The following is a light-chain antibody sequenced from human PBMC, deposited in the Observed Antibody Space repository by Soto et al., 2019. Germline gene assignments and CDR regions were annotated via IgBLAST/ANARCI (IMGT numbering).Light chain of an antibody. CDR3: SSYVGSNTFV. V-gene: IGLV2-8*01. CDR2: DVD. J-gene: IGLJ1*01. CDR1: SSDVGGYDS. Sequence: QSVLTQPPSASGSPGQSVTISCSGTSSDVGGYDSVSWYQHHPGKVPKLIIFDVDKWPSGAPDRFSGFKSGNTASLTVSGLRAEDEADYYGSSYVGSNTFVFGTGTKVTVL.